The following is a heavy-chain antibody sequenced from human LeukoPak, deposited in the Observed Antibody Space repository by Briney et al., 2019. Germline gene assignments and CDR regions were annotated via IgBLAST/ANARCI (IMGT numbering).Heavy chain of an antibody. CDR2: ISAYNGNT. CDR3: ARDLYYDYVWGSYRYPPDAFDI. CDR1: GYTFTSYG. J-gene: IGHJ3*02. D-gene: IGHD3-16*02. Sequence: ASVKVSCTASGYTFTSYGISWVRQAPGQGLEWMGWISAYNGNTNYAQKLQGRVTMTTDTSTSTAYMELRSLRSDDTAVYYCARDLYYDYVWGSYRYPPDAFDIWGQGTMVTVSS. V-gene: IGHV1-18*01.